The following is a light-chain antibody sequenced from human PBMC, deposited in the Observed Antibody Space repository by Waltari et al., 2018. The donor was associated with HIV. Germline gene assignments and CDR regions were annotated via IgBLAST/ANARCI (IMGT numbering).Light chain of an antibody. CDR2: AAS. CDR3: QQSYSTPWT. CDR1: QSISTY. Sequence: DIQMTQSPSSLSASVGDRVTIPCRASQSISTYLNWYYQKPGKAPKLLIYAASTLQSGVPSRFSGSGSGTDFTLTISSLQPEDFATYYCQQSYSTPWTFGQGTKVEI. V-gene: IGKV1-39*01. J-gene: IGKJ1*01.